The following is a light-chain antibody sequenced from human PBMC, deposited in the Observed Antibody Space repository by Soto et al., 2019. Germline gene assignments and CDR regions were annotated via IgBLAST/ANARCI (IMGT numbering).Light chain of an antibody. CDR3: QQYSTYGT. CDR1: QSISRW. Sequence: DVRMTQTDCTRVASVRGIVTVTCRASQSISRWLAWYQQRPGKAPKLLIYDASDLESGVPSRFSGSGSGTEFTLTISRLQPDDSAPYFCQQYSTYGTFGQGTRLEIK. CDR2: DAS. V-gene: IGKV1-5*01. J-gene: IGKJ5*01.